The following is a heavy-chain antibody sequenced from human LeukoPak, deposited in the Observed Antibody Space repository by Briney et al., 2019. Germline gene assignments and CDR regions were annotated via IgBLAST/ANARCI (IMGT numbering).Heavy chain of an antibody. D-gene: IGHD5-18*01. Sequence: PGGSLRLSCAASGFTFSSYGMHWVRQAPGKRLEWVAVIWYDGSNKYYADSVKGRFTISRDNSKNTLYLQMNSLRAEDTAVYYCAREEYSYGHFDYWGQGTLVTVSS. V-gene: IGHV3-33*01. CDR3: AREEYSYGHFDY. J-gene: IGHJ4*02. CDR2: IWYDGSNK. CDR1: GFTFSSYG.